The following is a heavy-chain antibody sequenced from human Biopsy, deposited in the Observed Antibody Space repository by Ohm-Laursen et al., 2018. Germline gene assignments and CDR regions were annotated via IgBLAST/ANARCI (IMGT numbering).Heavy chain of an antibody. D-gene: IGHD3-9*01. CDR2: ITGGGDRT. CDR3: AKDGYYDILTGPPSDY. J-gene: IGHJ4*02. CDR1: GFTFSIYS. Sequence: SLRLSCAASGFTFSIYSMTWVRQAPGKGLEWVAGITGGGDRTYYADSVKGRFTISRDNSKNTLFLQMNGLRAEDTALYYCAKDGYYDILTGPPSDYGGQGTLVTVSS. V-gene: IGHV3-23*01.